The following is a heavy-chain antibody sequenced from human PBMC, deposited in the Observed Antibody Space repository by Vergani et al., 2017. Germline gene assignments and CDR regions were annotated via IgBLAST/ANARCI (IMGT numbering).Heavy chain of an antibody. CDR3: ARHISVVRPSSMTAFDH. D-gene: IGHD2-21*01. J-gene: IGHJ4*02. Sequence: QMQLQESGPGLVKPSETLSLSCTVSGDSISTSSYAWGWIRQPPGKTLEWIGTVFYGGRTSYNPSLKSRVTLSLDTSKKQISLHLTSVTAADTAVYYCARHISVVRPSSMTAFDHWGQGTLVTVSS. V-gene: IGHV4-39*01. CDR1: GDSISTSSYA. CDR2: VFYGGRT.